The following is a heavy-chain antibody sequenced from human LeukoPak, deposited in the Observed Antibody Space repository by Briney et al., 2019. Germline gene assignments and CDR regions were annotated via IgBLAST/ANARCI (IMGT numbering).Heavy chain of an antibody. D-gene: IGHD6-13*01. CDR1: GESFSGYY. V-gene: IGHV4-34*01. J-gene: IGHJ4*02. CDR2: INHSGST. Sequence: PSETLSLTCAVYGESFSGYYWSWIRQPPGKGLEWIGEINHSGSTNCNPSLKSRVSISVDSSKNQFSLKVSSVTAADTAVYYCARGSDTAAGLYWGQGTLVTVSS. CDR3: ARGSDTAAGLY.